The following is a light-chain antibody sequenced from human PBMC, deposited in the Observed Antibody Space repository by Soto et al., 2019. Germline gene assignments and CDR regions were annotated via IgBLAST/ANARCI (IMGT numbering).Light chain of an antibody. CDR3: QQSYGTPWT. Sequence: DIHMTQSPSPLSACLRDRITITCRASQSISNHLNWYQQKPGKGPNLLIYAASSLQRGVPSRFSGSGSGRDFVLTISSLQPEDSATYYCQQSYGTPWTFGQGTKVDI. J-gene: IGKJ1*01. V-gene: IGKV1-39*01. CDR1: QSISNH. CDR2: AAS.